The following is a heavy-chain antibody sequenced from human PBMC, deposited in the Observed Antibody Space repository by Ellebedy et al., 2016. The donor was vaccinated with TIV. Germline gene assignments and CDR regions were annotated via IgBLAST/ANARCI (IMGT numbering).Heavy chain of an antibody. CDR3: ARDDWGPAGP. D-gene: IGHD3-9*01. Sequence: GESLKISCAASGFPFSTYAMHWVRQAPGKGLEWVAVISYNEANEHYTESVKGRFTISRDNSKNTLYLQMNSLRAEDTAVYYCARDDWGPAGPWGQGTLVTVSS. J-gene: IGHJ5*02. CDR2: ISYNEANE. CDR1: GFPFSTYA. V-gene: IGHV3-30*04.